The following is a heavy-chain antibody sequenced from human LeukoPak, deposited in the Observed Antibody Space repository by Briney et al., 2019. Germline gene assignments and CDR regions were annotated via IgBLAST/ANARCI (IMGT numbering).Heavy chain of an antibody. D-gene: IGHD5-24*01. CDR1: GGSISSGGYY. Sequence: SSETLSLTCTVSGGSISSGGYYWSWIRQHPGKGLEWIGYIYYSGSTYYNPSLKSRVTISVDTSKNQFSLKLSSVTAADTAVYYCARRMATTFDYWGQGTLVTVSS. J-gene: IGHJ4*02. CDR2: IYYSGST. V-gene: IGHV4-31*03. CDR3: ARRMATTFDY.